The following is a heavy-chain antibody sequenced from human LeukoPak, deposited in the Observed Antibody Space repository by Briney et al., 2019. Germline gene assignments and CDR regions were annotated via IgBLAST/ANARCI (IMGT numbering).Heavy chain of an antibody. Sequence: PGGSLRLSCAASGFSFSTYGMHWVRQAPGKGLEWVAVIWYDVSTKYYADSVKGRFTISRDNSKNTLYLQMNSLRVEDTAVYYCAKGSRSYGTSDYWGQGTLVTVSS. CDR2: IWYDVSTK. CDR1: GFSFSTYG. J-gene: IGHJ4*02. CDR3: AKGSRSYGTSDY. V-gene: IGHV3-33*06. D-gene: IGHD1-26*01.